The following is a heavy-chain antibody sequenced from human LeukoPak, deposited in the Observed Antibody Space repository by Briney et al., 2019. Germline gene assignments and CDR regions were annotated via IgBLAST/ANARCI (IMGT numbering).Heavy chain of an antibody. Sequence: GGSLRLSCAASGFTFSSYGVHWVRQAPGKGLEWVAFIRSDGNKKYYADSVKGRFTISRDNSRNTLYLQMNSLRTEDTAVYYCAKDLNYGELVDSWGKGTLVTVSS. V-gene: IGHV3-30*02. CDR2: IRSDGNKK. CDR3: AKDLNYGELVDS. D-gene: IGHD4-17*01. J-gene: IGHJ4*02. CDR1: GFTFSSYG.